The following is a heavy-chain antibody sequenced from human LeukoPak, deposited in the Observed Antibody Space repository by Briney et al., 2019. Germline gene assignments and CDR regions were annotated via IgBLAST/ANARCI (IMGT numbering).Heavy chain of an antibody. J-gene: IGHJ5*02. Sequence: GGSLRLSCAASGFTFSSYGMSWVRQAPGKGLEWVANINQDGNDKYYVDSVKGRFTISRDNAKNSLYLQMNSLRADDTAVYFCARDVDPWGQGTLVTVSS. CDR2: INQDGNDK. V-gene: IGHV3-7*01. CDR1: GFTFSSYG. CDR3: ARDVDP.